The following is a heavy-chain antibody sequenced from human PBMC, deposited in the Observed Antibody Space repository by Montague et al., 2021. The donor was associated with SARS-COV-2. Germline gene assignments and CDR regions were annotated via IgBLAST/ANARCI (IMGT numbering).Heavy chain of an antibody. CDR2: XDWXDDK. D-gene: IGHD3-9*01. CDR3: ARSYYDILTNYYDAFDI. V-gene: IGHV2-70*04. J-gene: IGHJ3*02. CDR1: GFSLSTSGMR. Sequence: PALVKPTQTLTLTCTLSGFSLSTSGMRASWIRQPPGKALEWLARXDWXDDKFYSTSLKTRLTISKDTPKNPVVLTVTNMDPVDTATYYCARSYYDILTNYYDAFDIWGQGTMVTVSS.